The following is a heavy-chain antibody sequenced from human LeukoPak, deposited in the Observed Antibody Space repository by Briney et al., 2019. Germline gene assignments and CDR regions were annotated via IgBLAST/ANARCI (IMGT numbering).Heavy chain of an antibody. CDR2: IYYSGST. J-gene: IGHJ4*02. CDR3: ARRTQIAAAGMAFDY. V-gene: IGHV4-39*01. CDR1: GGSISSGGYY. D-gene: IGHD6-13*01. Sequence: PSETLSLTCTVSGGSISSGGYYWGWIRQPPGKGLEWIGSIYYSGSTYYNPSLKSRVTISVDTSKNQFSLKLSSVTAADTAVYYCARRTQIAAAGMAFDYWGQGTLVTVSS.